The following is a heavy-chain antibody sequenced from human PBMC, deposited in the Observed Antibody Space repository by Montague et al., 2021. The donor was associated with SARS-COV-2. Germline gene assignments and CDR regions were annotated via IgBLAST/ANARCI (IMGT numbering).Heavy chain of an antibody. J-gene: IGHJ4*02. CDR1: GASISTGIYY. V-gene: IGHV4-61*02. D-gene: IGHD6-19*01. CDR3: ARDIAVASLFDY. CDR2: IRTTGHT. Sequence: TLSLTCTVSGASISTGIYYWSWIRQPAGKGLEWIGRIRTTGHTDYNSSLESRVTISVDTSKNQFSLKLSSVTAADTAVYYCARDIAVASLFDYWGQGTLVTVSS.